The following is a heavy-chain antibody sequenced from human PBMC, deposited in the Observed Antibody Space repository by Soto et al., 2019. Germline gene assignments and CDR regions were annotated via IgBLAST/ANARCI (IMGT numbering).Heavy chain of an antibody. J-gene: IGHJ4*02. D-gene: IGHD6-19*01. CDR1: GFTFSDYA. CDR2: VSHDGRNT. Sequence: VQLVESGGGVVQPGRSLRLSCAASGFTFSDYAMHWVRQAPGKGLEWVAVVSHDGRNTHYADSVKGRFTISRDSSTSTVSLEMTSLRAEDTAVYYCAKGGRRWLVTSDFNYWGQGALVTVSS. V-gene: IGHV3-30*18. CDR3: AKGGRRWLVTSDFNY.